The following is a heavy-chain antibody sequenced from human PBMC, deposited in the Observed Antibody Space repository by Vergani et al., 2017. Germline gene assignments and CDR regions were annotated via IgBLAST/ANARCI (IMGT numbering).Heavy chain of an antibody. CDR2: ISTYNGNT. Sequence: QVQLVQSGGEVKKPGASVKVSCKASGYTFTSYGISWVRQAPGQGPEWMGWISTYNGNTTYAQTFQGRVTMTTDTSTSTTYMELRSLRSDDTAVFYCASREVSRGYYPDDAFDIWGQGTMVTVSS. CDR1: GYTFTSYG. V-gene: IGHV1-18*01. J-gene: IGHJ3*02. D-gene: IGHD3-22*01. CDR3: ASREVSRGYYPDDAFDI.